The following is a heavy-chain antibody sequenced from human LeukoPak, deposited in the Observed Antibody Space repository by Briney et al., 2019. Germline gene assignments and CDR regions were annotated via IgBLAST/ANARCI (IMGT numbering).Heavy chain of an antibody. J-gene: IGHJ4*02. CDR3: ARQQLGGIDY. CDR2: IYHSGST. V-gene: IGHV4-34*01. D-gene: IGHD6-13*01. Sequence: SETLSLTCAVYGGSFSGYYWSWIRQPPGKGLEWIGSIYHSGSTYYNPSLKSRVTISVDTSKNQFSLKLSSVTAADTAVYYCARQQLGGIDYWGQGTLVTVSS. CDR1: GGSFSGYY.